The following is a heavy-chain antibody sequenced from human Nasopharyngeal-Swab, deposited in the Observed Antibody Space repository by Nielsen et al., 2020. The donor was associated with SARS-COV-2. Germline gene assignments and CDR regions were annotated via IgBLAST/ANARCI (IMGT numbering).Heavy chain of an antibody. CDR2: IYPEYSEP. D-gene: IGHD5-24*01. CDR1: GYKFTSYW. J-gene: IGHJ5*02. V-gene: IGHV5-51*01. CDR3: ARQFRGDGNFRNWFDP. Sequence: GGSLRLSCKGSGYKFTSYWIGWVRQMPGKGLEWMGMIYPEYSEPRYNPSFQGQVTFSVDKSTSTAYLQWTSLKDSDTATYYCARQFRGDGNFRNWFDPWGQGTLVTVSS.